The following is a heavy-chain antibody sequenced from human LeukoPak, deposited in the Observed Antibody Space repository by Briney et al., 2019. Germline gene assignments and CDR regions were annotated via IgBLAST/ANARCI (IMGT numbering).Heavy chain of an antibody. Sequence: PSETLSLTCTVSGGSISRTGHYWGWIRQPPGKGLGWIGSIYDSGRTHYNPSLQSRVTISVGTSKNLFSLKLSSVTAADTAVFYCARHTASGLYYFDYWGQGTLVTVSS. J-gene: IGHJ4*02. CDR3: ARHTASGLYYFDY. D-gene: IGHD3-10*01. V-gene: IGHV4-39*01. CDR2: IYDSGRT. CDR1: GGSISRTGHY.